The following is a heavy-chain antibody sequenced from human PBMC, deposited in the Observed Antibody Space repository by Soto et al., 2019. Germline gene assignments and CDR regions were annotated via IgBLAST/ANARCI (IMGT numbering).Heavy chain of an antibody. J-gene: IGHJ4*02. CDR1: GFTFTSYG. D-gene: IGHD5-18*01. Sequence: QAHLVESGGGVVQPGRSLSLSCAASGFTFTSYGMHWVRQAPGTRLEWVAVISYDGGLQHYADSVKGRFTISRDNSKNMVLLQMNSLRAEDTAVYYCVSERGYGHASVPYSWGQGTLVSVSS. CDR2: ISYDGGLQ. CDR3: VSERGYGHASVPYS. V-gene: IGHV3-30*03.